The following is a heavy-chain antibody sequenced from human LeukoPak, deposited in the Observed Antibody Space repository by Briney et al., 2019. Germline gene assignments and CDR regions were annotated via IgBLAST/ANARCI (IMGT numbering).Heavy chain of an antibody. CDR3: ARERYSTPTDDAFDI. CDR1: GFTFNKYA. CDR2: ISSNAGST. Sequence: GGSLRLSCAASGFTFNKYAVHWVRQAPGKGLEYVSSISSNAGSTSYGDSVKGRFTISRDNSKNTLYLQMGSLRADDTAVYYCARERYSTPTDDAFDIWGQGTMVTVSS. V-gene: IGHV3-64*02. D-gene: IGHD5-18*01. J-gene: IGHJ3*02.